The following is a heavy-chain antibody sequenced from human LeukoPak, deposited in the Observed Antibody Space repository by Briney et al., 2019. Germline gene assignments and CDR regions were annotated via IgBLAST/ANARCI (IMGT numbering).Heavy chain of an antibody. D-gene: IGHD6-19*01. CDR3: ARDVYSSGWILFDY. CDR2: INPNSGGT. Sequence: ASVKVSCKASGYTFTGYYMHWVRQAPGQGLEWMGWINPNSGGTNYAQKFQGRVTMTRDTSISTAYMELSRLRSDDTAVYYCARDVYSSGWILFDYWGQGTLVTVSS. CDR1: GYTFTGYY. J-gene: IGHJ4*02. V-gene: IGHV1-2*02.